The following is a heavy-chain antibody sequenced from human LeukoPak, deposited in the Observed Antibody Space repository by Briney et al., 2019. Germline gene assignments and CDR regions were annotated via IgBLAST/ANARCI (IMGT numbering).Heavy chain of an antibody. CDR2: INPNSGGT. CDR1: GGTFSSYA. J-gene: IGHJ4*02. D-gene: IGHD3-22*01. V-gene: IGHV1-2*02. CDR3: ARGYYDSSGYYLY. Sequence: GASVKVSCKASGGTFSSYAISWVRQAPGQGLEWMGGINPNSGGTNYAQKFQGRVTMTRDTSISTAYMELSRLRSDDTAVYYCARGYYDSSGYYLYWGQGTLVTVSS.